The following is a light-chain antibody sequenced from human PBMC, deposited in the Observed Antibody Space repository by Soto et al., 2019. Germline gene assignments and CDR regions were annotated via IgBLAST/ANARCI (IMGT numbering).Light chain of an antibody. V-gene: IGKV1-5*01. CDR3: QQYSNYPWT. CDR1: QSIVTY. J-gene: IGKJ1*01. Sequence: DIQMTQSSSTLSASVGDRVNITCRASQSIVTYLAWYRQKPGKAPNLLIYDVSTLESGVPSRFSGSGSGTEFTLTITSLQPEDFATYYCQQYSNYPWTFDQGTQVEI. CDR2: DVS.